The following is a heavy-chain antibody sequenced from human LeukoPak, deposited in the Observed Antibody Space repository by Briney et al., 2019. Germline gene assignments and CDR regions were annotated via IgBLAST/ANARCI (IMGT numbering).Heavy chain of an antibody. CDR3: AAIVGATNAFDI. J-gene: IGHJ3*02. CDR2: IIPIFGIA. Sequence: SVKVSCKASGGTFSSYAISWVRQAPGQGLEWMGRIIPIFGIANYAQKFQGRVTITADKSTSTAYMGLSSLRSEDTAVYYCAAIVGATNAFDIWGQGTMVTVSS. CDR1: GGTFSSYA. V-gene: IGHV1-69*04. D-gene: IGHD1-26*01.